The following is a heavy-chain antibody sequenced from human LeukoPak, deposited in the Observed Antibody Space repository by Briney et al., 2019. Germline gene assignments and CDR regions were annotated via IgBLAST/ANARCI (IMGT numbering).Heavy chain of an antibody. CDR3: ARDHFGTPPYYYYYMDV. Sequence: GGSLRLSCAASGFTFSSYSMNWVRQAPGKGLEWVSYISSSSSTIYYADSVKGRLTISRDNAKNSLYLQMNSLRAEDTAVYYCARDHFGTPPYYYYYMDVWGKGTTVTVSS. J-gene: IGHJ6*03. CDR1: GFTFSSYS. V-gene: IGHV3-48*01. D-gene: IGHD1-1*01. CDR2: ISSSSSTI.